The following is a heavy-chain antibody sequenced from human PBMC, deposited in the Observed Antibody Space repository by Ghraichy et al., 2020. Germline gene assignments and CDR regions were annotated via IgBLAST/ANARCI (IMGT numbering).Heavy chain of an antibody. Sequence: ESLNISCAVYGGSFSGYYWSWIRQPPGKGLEWIGEINHSGSTNYNPSLKSRVTISVDTSKNQFSLKLSSVTAADTAVYYCARAAFTIFGVVIIPGGAFDIWGQGTMVTVSS. V-gene: IGHV4-34*01. D-gene: IGHD3-3*01. CDR1: GGSFSGYY. CDR3: ARAAFTIFGVVIIPGGAFDI. J-gene: IGHJ3*02. CDR2: INHSGST.